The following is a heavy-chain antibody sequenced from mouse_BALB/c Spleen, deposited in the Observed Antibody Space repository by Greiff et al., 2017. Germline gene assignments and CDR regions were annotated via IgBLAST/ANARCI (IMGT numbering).Heavy chain of an antibody. Sequence: EVQVVESGGGLVQPGGSLKLSCAASGFTFSSYTMSWVRQTPEKRLEWVAYISNGGGSTYYPDTVKGRFTISRDNAKNTLYLQMSSLKSEDTAMYYCARHYYGSSPWFAYWGQGTLVTVSA. V-gene: IGHV5-12-2*01. CDR2: ISNGGGST. CDR3: ARHYYGSSPWFAY. D-gene: IGHD1-1*01. CDR1: GFTFSSYT. J-gene: IGHJ3*01.